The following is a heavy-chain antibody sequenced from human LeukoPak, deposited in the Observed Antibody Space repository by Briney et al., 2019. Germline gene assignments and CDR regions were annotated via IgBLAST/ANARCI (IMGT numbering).Heavy chain of an antibody. CDR2: IIPILGIA. D-gene: IGHD4-23*01. CDR3: ARTDNGGNRWFDP. Sequence: GASVKVSCKASGGTFSSYAISWVRQAPGQGLEWMGRIIPILGIANYAQKFQGRVTITADKSTSTAYMELSSLRSEDTAVYYCARTDNGGNRWFDPWGQGTLVTVSS. J-gene: IGHJ5*02. CDR1: GGTFSSYA. V-gene: IGHV1-69*04.